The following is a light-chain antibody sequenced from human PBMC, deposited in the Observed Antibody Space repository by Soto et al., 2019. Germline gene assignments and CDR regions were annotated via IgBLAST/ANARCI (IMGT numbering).Light chain of an antibody. Sequence: QSALTQPASVSGSPGQSITISCTGTSSDVGGYNYVSWYQQHPGKAPKLMIYEVSNRPSGVPNRFSGSKSGNTASLTISGLQAEDEGDYYCSSYTSSSTRVVFGGGTKLTVL. CDR1: SSDVGGYNY. J-gene: IGLJ2*01. CDR2: EVS. CDR3: SSYTSSSTRVV. V-gene: IGLV2-14*01.